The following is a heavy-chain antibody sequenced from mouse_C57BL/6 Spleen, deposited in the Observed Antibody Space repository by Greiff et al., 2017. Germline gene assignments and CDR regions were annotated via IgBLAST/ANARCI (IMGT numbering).Heavy chain of an antibody. CDR3: ARKFYYYGSSLLDY. CDR2: ISSGSSTI. J-gene: IGHJ2*01. Sequence: EVMLVESGGGLVKPGGSLKLSCAASGFTFSDYGMHWVRQAPEKGLEWVAYISSGSSTIYYADTVKGRFTFSRDNAKNTLFLQMTSLRSEDTAMYYCARKFYYYGSSLLDYWGQGTTLTVSS. V-gene: IGHV5-17*01. CDR1: GFTFSDYG. D-gene: IGHD1-1*01.